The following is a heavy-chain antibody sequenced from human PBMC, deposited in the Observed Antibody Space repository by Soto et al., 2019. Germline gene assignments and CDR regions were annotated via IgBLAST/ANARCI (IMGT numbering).Heavy chain of an antibody. V-gene: IGHV1-18*01. Sequence: ASVKVSCKASGYTFTSYGISWVRQAPGQGLEWMGWISAYNGNTNYAQKLQDRVTMTTDTSTSTAYMELRSLRSDDTAVYYCARGGYYGSGVRPATFDIWGQGTMVTVS. CDR2: ISAYNGNT. D-gene: IGHD3-10*01. CDR1: GYTFTSYG. CDR3: ARGGYYGSGVRPATFDI. J-gene: IGHJ3*02.